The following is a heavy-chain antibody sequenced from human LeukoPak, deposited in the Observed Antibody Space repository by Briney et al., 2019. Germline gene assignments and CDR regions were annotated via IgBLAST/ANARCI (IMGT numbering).Heavy chain of an antibody. D-gene: IGHD2-15*01. CDR1: GFTVSSNY. Sequence: PGGSLRLSCAASGFTVSSNYMSWVRQAPGKGLEWVSVIYSGGSTYYADSVKGGFTISRDNAKNSLYLQMNSLRAEDTAVYYCARPYCSGGSCYTYYYYMDVWGKGTTVTVSS. CDR3: ARPYCSGGSCYTYYYYMDV. J-gene: IGHJ6*03. CDR2: IYSGGST. V-gene: IGHV3-53*01.